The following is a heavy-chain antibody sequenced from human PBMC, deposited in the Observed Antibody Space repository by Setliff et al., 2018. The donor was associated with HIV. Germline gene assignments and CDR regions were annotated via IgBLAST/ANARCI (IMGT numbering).Heavy chain of an antibody. D-gene: IGHD5-12*01. Sequence: PGGSLRLSCATSGFNFNDAWMSWVRQAPGKGLECVGRIKSKKDGGTTHYTAPVKGRFTISRDDTKNTLFLRMSSLKTEDTAVYYCTTGGYDGIVDSWGRGTLVTVS. CDR1: GFNFNDAW. J-gene: IGHJ4*02. V-gene: IGHV3-15*01. CDR2: IKSKKDGGTT. CDR3: TTGGYDGIVDS.